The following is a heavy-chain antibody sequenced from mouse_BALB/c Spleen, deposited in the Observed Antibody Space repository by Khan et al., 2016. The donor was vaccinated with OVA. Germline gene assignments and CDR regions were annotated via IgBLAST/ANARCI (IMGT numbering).Heavy chain of an antibody. CDR1: GYSITSNYA. Sequence: EVRLQESGPGLVKPSQSLSLTCTVTGYSITSNYAWNWIRQFPGNKLEWMGYISYSGSTNYNPSLKSRISITRDTSKNQFFLQLTSVTTEDTATXYCARGNYYGYAMDYWGQGTSITVSS. CDR3: ARGNYYGYAMDY. D-gene: IGHD1-1*01. J-gene: IGHJ4*01. V-gene: IGHV3-2*02. CDR2: ISYSGST.